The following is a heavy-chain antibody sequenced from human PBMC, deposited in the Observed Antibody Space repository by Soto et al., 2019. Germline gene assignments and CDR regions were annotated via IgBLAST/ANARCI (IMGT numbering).Heavy chain of an antibody. CDR2: INPSGGST. CDR3: ARDRDYCSSTSCHYYYGMDV. D-gene: IGHD2-2*01. V-gene: IGHV1-46*01. J-gene: IGHJ6*02. Sequence: ASVKVSCKASGYTFTSYYMHRVRQAPGQGLEWMGIINPSGGSTSYAQKFQGRVTMTRDTSTSTVYMELSSLRSEDTAVYYCARDRDYCSSTSCHYYYGMDVWGQGTTVTVSS. CDR1: GYTFTSYY.